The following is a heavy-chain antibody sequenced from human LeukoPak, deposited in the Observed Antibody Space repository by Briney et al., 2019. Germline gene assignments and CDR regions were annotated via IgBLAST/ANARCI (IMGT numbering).Heavy chain of an antibody. CDR3: ARDPPILTGPYYYYMDV. V-gene: IGHV3-21*06. D-gene: IGHD3-9*01. CDR1: GFTFSSYS. Sequence: PGGSLRLSCAASGFTFSSYSMNWVRQAPGKGLEWVSSISTSSSYIYYADSVKGRFIISRDNAKNSLYLQTNSLRAEDTAVYYCARDPPILTGPYYYYMDVWGKGTTVTISS. J-gene: IGHJ6*03. CDR2: ISTSSSYI.